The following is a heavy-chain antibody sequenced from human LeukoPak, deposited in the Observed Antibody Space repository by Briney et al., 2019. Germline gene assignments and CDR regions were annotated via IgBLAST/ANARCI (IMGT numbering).Heavy chain of an antibody. CDR3: ARDWGYNFDY. V-gene: IGHV3-48*02. D-gene: IGHD5-12*01. J-gene: IGHJ4*02. CDR2: ISSSSSTI. CDR1: GFTFSSYS. Sequence: PRGSLRLSCAASGFTFSSYSMTWVRQAPGKGLEWVSYISSSSSTIFYADPVKGRFTISRDNAKNSLYLQMKSLRDEDTAVYYCARDWGYNFDYWGQGPLVTVSS.